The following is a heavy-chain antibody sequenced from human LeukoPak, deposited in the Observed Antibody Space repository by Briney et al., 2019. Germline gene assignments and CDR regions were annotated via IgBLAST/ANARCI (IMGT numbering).Heavy chain of an antibody. V-gene: IGHV3-21*01. CDR3: ARDSTVTTNYYYFDY. CDR1: GFTFSSYS. J-gene: IGHJ4*02. CDR2: ISSSSSYI. Sequence: GGSLRLSCAASGFTFSSYSMNWVRQAPGKGLEWVSSISSSSSYIYYADSVKGRFTISRDNAKNSLYLQMNSLRADDTAVYYCARDSTVTTNYYYFDYWGQGTLVTVSS. D-gene: IGHD4-17*01.